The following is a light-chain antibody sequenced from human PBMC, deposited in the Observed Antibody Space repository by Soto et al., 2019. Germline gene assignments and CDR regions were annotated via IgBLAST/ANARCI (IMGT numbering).Light chain of an antibody. Sequence: EVRLTQSPATLSLSPGERATLSCRASQSVSSYLAWYQQKPGQAPRLLIYHASHRATGIPARFSGSGSGTDFTLTISRLEPEDFAVYYCQQYGSSPPTFGQGTKVDIK. CDR1: QSVSSY. V-gene: IGKV3-20*01. J-gene: IGKJ1*01. CDR2: HAS. CDR3: QQYGSSPPT.